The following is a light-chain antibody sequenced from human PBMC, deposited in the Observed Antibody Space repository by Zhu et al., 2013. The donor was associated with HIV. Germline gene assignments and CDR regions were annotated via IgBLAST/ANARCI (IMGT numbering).Light chain of an antibody. CDR1: PSASTSY. V-gene: IGKV3-20*01. CDR3: QQYHNWPPVT. Sequence: IVLTQSPGTVSLSPGESATLSCRASPSASTSYFAWYQVKPGQPPRLLITGSSNRATGIPDRFSGRGSGTDFTLTISSLQSEDFAVYYCQQYHNWPPVTFGGGTKVEIK. CDR2: GSS. J-gene: IGKJ4*01.